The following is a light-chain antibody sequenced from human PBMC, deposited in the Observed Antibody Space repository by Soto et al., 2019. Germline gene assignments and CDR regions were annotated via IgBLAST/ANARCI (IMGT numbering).Light chain of an antibody. V-gene: IGKV1-5*01. J-gene: IGKJ1*01. CDR2: DVS. CDR3: QQYHRYST. CDR1: QNINAW. Sequence: DIQMTQDPYPLSASLGDRFTITCRASQNINAWLAWYQQKPGKAPKLLIYDVSTLHSGVPSRFSGSASGTEFTLTISNLESDDIATYYRQQYHRYSTFGQGAKVDIK.